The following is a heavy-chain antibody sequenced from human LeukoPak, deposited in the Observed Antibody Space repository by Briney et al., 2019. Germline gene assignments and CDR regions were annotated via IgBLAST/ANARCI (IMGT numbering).Heavy chain of an antibody. CDR3: ARDRSYGSGSYYLNWFDP. CDR1: GGTFSSYA. D-gene: IGHD3-10*01. V-gene: IGHV1-69*04. Sequence: ASVKVSCKASGGTFSSYAISWVRQAPGQGLEWMGRIIPILGIANYAQKFQGRVTITADKSTSTAYMELSSLRSEDTAVYYCARDRSYGSGSYYLNWFDPWGQGTLVTVSS. CDR2: IIPILGIA. J-gene: IGHJ5*02.